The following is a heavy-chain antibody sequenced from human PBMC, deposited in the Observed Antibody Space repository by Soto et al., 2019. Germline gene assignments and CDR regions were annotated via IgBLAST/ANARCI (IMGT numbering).Heavy chain of an antibody. Sequence: SETLSLTCTVSGVSISNCYWNWIPQSPGKGLEWIGYIYSSGSTHYNPSLQNRVTISIDTSKNQVSLKVNSVTAADTAVYYCARDHPHSYGVYYFEYWGQGTPVTVS. CDR1: GVSISNCY. CDR2: IYSSGST. CDR3: ARDHPHSYGVYYFEY. D-gene: IGHD5-18*01. J-gene: IGHJ4*02. V-gene: IGHV4-59*01.